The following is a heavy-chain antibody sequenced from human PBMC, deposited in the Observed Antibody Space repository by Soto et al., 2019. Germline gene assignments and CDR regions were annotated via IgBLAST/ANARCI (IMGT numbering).Heavy chain of an antibody. D-gene: IGHD3-22*01. CDR1: GGSIKNYY. J-gene: IGHJ4*02. CDR2: IYSSGTT. CDR3: ARLYHSDRSGQYPFDY. Sequence: NPSETLSLTCTVSGGSIKNYYWSWIRQAPGKEPEWIGYIYSSGTTNYNPSLKSRVTLSVDTSKNQFSLKLSSVIAADTAVYYCARLYHSDRSGQYPFDYWGQGRLVTVSS. V-gene: IGHV4-59*01.